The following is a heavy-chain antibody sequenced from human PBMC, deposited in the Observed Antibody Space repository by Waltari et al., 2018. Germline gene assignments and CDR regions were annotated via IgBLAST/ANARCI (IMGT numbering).Heavy chain of an antibody. CDR3: AKGDTGRSAPSDY. V-gene: IGHV3-23*01. CDR2: ISASGGNT. Sequence: EVQLLESGGGLAQPGGSLRLSCAASGFTFRRYAMSWVRQAPGKGLEWVSSISASGGNTYYADSVKGRCTISRDNMKNTINLQMNSLRAEDTAVYFCAKGDTGRSAPSDYWGQGTLVTVSS. J-gene: IGHJ4*02. D-gene: IGHD5-18*01. CDR1: GFTFRRYA.